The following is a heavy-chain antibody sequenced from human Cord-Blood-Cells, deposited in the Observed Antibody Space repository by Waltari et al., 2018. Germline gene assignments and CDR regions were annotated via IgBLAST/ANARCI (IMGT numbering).Heavy chain of an antibody. CDR2: INPRAGST. V-gene: IGHV1-46*01. CDR3: ARDTIAAADY. CDR1: GYTFTSYY. D-gene: IGHD6-13*01. J-gene: IGHJ4*02. Sequence: QVQLVQSGAEVKKPGASVKDSCKGSGYTFTSYYMHWVQQAPGQGLEWMGIINPRAGSTSAEQKFQRRGTMARDTSTITVYMELSSLRSDDTAVYYCARDTIAAADYWGQGTLVTVSS.